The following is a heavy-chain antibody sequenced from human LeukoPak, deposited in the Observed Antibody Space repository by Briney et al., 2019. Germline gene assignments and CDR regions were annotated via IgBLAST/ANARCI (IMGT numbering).Heavy chain of an antibody. J-gene: IGHJ6*02. CDR1: GYTFTSYG. CDR3: ARDFQGLGYYYYGMDV. CDR2: ISAYNGNT. D-gene: IGHD5/OR15-5a*01. V-gene: IGHV1-18*01. Sequence: ASVRVSCKASGYTFTSYGISWVRLAPGQGLEWMGWISAYNGNTNYAQKLQGRVTMTTDTSTSTAYMELRSLRSDDTAVYYCARDFQGLGYYYYGMDVWGQGTTVTVSS.